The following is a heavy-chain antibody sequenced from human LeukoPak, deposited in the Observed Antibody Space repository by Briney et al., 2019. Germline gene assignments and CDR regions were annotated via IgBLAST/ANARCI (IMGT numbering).Heavy chain of an antibody. CDR2: ISSTSDYI. CDR3: VSGNDPDSTWENYRLDAFDI. Sequence: PGGSLRLSCAASGYTFSHYSVNWVRQAAGKGLEWVSCISSTSDYIYYADPVKGRFTISSDNTKSSLYLQMNSLRAEDTAVYYCVSGNDPDSTWENYRLDAFDIWGQGTTVIVSS. J-gene: IGHJ3*02. V-gene: IGHV3-21*01. CDR1: GYTFSHYS. D-gene: IGHD3-16*02.